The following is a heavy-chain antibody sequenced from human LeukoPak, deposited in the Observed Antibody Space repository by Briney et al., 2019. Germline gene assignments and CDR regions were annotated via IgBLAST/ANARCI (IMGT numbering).Heavy chain of an antibody. J-gene: IGHJ5*02. V-gene: IGHV3-23*01. CDR2: ISGSGGST. CDR3: AKDPSRSYPTILFDP. CDR1: GFTLSNYA. Sequence: PGGSLRLSCAASGFTLSNYAMSWVRQAPGKGLEWVSAISGSGGSTYYADSVKGRFTISRDNSKNTLYLQMNSLRAEDTAVYYCAKDPSRSYPTILFDPWGQGTLVTVSS. D-gene: IGHD3-3*01.